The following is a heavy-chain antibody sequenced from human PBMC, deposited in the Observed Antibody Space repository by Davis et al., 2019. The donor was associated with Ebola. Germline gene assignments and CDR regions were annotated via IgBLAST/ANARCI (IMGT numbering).Heavy chain of an antibody. D-gene: IGHD2-15*01. CDR1: GFTFSSYG. CDR3: ARGADCSGGSCYPLGYYYGMDV. J-gene: IGHJ6*02. CDR2: IWYDGSNK. V-gene: IGHV3-33*01. Sequence: SLKISCAASGFTFSSYGMHWVRQAPGKGLEWVAVIWYDGSNKYYADSVKGRFTISRDNSKNTLYLQMNSLRAEDTAVYYCARGADCSGGSCYPLGYYYGMDVWGQGTTVTVSS.